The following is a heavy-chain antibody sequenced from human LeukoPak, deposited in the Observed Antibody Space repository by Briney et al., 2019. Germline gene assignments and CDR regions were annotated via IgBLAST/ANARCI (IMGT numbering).Heavy chain of an antibody. CDR1: GFTFSSYS. J-gene: IGHJ5*02. CDR3: ARLVAAGGSGSFDP. D-gene: IGHD6-13*01. CDR2: ISGSSKII. Sequence: GGSLRLSCAASGFTFSSYSMNWVRQAPGKGLEWISYISGSSKIIHWAESLKGRFTISRDNAKNSLYLQMNSLRDEDTAVYYCARLVAAGGSGSFDPWGQGTLVTVSS. V-gene: IGHV3-48*02.